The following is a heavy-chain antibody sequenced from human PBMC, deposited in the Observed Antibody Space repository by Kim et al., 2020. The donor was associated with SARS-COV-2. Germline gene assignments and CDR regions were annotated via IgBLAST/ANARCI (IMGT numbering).Heavy chain of an antibody. Sequence: GGSLRLSCAASGFTFSSYAMHWVRQAPGKGLEWVAVISYDGSNKYYADSVKGRFTISRDNSKNTLYLQMNSLRAEDTAVYYCASHYSGSYYTPFDYWGQGTLVTVSS. CDR1: GFTFSSYA. CDR2: ISYDGSNK. D-gene: IGHD1-26*01. V-gene: IGHV3-30-3*01. CDR3: ASHYSGSYYTPFDY. J-gene: IGHJ4*02.